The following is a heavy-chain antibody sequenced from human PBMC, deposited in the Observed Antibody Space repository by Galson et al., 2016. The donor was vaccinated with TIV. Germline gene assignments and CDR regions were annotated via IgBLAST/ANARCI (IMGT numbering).Heavy chain of an antibody. CDR3: ARIIGYWEGYYAMDV. V-gene: IGHV3-21*01. CDR1: GFTFAGHS. Sequence: SLRLSCAASGFTFAGHSMSWVRQAPGGELEWVSSISVSSDYIYYGDSVTGRFTISRDNAKKSLFLQMNSLRAEDTAVYYCARIIGYWEGYYAMDVWGQGTTVTVAS. J-gene: IGHJ6*02. CDR2: ISVSSDYI. D-gene: IGHD2-15*01.